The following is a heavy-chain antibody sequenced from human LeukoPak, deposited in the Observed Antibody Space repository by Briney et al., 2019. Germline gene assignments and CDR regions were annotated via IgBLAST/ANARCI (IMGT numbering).Heavy chain of an antibody. J-gene: IGHJ4*02. CDR2: ISYSGKT. D-gene: IGHD3-3*01. CDR3: AMNDFWSGYYAH. CDR1: GGSVSNSDFY. V-gene: IGHV4-39*01. Sequence: SETLSLTCIVSGGSVSNSDFYWGWIRQSPGRGLEWIGNISYSGKTFYNPSLKTRATISADTTQNQLSLGLTSVTAADTAVYFCAMNDFWSGYYAHWGQGILVTVSS.